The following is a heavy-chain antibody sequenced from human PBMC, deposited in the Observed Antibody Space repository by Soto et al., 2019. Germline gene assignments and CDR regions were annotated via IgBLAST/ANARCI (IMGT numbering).Heavy chain of an antibody. D-gene: IGHD3-22*01. J-gene: IGHJ3*02. V-gene: IGHV4-30-4*01. Sequence: SATLSLTCTVSGGSISSGGYYWTWMRQPPGKGLEWIGYIYYSGSAFYNPSLKSRVTMSVDTSKNQFSLKLSSVTAADTAVYYCAREVYYDRAFDIWGQGTMVTVSS. CDR1: GGSISSGGYY. CDR3: AREVYYDRAFDI. CDR2: IYYSGSA.